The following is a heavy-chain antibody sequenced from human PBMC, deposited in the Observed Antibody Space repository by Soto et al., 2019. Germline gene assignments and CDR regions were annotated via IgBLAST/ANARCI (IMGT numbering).Heavy chain of an antibody. CDR2: ITGSGGGT. D-gene: IGHD4-17*01. CDR1: GFTFSSYG. CDR3: AKHFSPYADYPGY. V-gene: IGHV3-23*01. Sequence: EVQLLESGGGLVQPGGSLRLSCAASGFTFSSYGMTWVRQAPGKGLEWVSAITGSGGGTYYADSVQGRFTISRDNSKNTLYLQMSSLRAEDTAVYYCAKHFSPYADYPGYWGQGTLVTVSS. J-gene: IGHJ4*02.